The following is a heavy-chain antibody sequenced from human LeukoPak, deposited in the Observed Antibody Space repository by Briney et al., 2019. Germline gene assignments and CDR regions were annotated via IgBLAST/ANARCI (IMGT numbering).Heavy chain of an antibody. CDR3: ARDLPPFTMVRGVKAFGYYYYYGMDV. D-gene: IGHD3-10*01. J-gene: IGHJ6*02. CDR2: ISAYNGNT. Sequence: ASVKVSCKASGYTFTSYGISWVRQAPGQGLEGMGWISAYNGNTNYPQKLQGRSTMTTDTSTSTAYMELRSLRSDDTAVYYCARDLPPFTMVRGVKAFGYYYYYGMDVWGQGTTVTVSS. V-gene: IGHV1-18*01. CDR1: GYTFTSYG.